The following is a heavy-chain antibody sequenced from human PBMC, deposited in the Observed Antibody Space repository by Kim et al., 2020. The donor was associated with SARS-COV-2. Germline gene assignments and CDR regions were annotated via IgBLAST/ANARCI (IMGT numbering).Heavy chain of an antibody. CDR1: GFTFDDYA. J-gene: IGHJ6*01. CDR3: ATFSAAGTVGDYTSSYY. D-gene: IGHD6-13*01. V-gene: IGHV3-9*01. CDR2: ISWNSGSI. Sequence: GGSLRLSCVASGFTFDDYAMHWVRQAPGKGLEWVSGISWNSGSIGYADSVKGRFTISRDNAKNSLYLQMNSLRAEDTALYYCATFSAAGTVGDYTSSYY.